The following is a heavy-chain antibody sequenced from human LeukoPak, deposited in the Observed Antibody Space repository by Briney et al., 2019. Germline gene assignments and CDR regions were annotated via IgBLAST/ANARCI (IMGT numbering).Heavy chain of an antibody. V-gene: IGHV3-48*01. D-gene: IGHD3-3*01. CDR3: ARAYDFWSGYTYYYYYYYMDV. CDR1: GFTFSSYS. CDR2: ISSGSSTI. Sequence: GGSLRLSCAASGFTFSSYSMNWVRQAPGKGLEWVSYISSGSSTIYYADSVKGRFTISRDNAKNSLYLQMNSLRAEDTAVYYCARAYDFWSGYTYYYYYYYMDVWGKGTTVTVSS. J-gene: IGHJ6*03.